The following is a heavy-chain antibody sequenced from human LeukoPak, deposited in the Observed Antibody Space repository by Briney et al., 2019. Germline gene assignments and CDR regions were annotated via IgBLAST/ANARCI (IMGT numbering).Heavy chain of an antibody. J-gene: IGHJ4*02. V-gene: IGHV3-23*01. CDR3: VKTSSGYYYFDY. CDR2: ITGSGVST. Sequence: GGSLRLSCAASGFTFSSYAMHWVRQAPGKGLEWVSSITGSGVSTNNADSVKGRFTISRDNSENTLYLQMNSLRVEDTAVYYCVKTSSGYYYFDYWGQGTLVTVSS. D-gene: IGHD3-22*01. CDR1: GFTFSSYA.